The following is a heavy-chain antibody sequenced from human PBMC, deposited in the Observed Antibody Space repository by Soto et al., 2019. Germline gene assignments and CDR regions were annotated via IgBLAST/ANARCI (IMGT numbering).Heavy chain of an antibody. CDR1: GDSISRGGYY. CDR2: VYYSGST. D-gene: IGHD6-19*01. CDR3: ARGSMTVAGRVGWLDP. J-gene: IGHJ5*02. V-gene: IGHV4-31*03. Sequence: SETLSLTCIVSGDSISRGGYYWSWIRQLPGKGLEWIGYVYYSGSTYYNPSFRSRLTISVDTSKNRISLELGSVTAADTAVYFCARGSMTVAGRVGWLDPWGQGTLVTVSS.